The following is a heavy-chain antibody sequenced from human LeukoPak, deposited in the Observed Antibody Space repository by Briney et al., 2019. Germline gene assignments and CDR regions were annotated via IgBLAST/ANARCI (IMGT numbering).Heavy chain of an antibody. CDR2: IYTSGST. V-gene: IGHV4-4*07. CDR1: GFTFSSYW. D-gene: IGHD1-26*01. J-gene: IGHJ4*02. CDR3: AREGGYSGSYYVYY. Sequence: PGGSLRPSCAASGFTFSSYWMSWIRQPAGKGLEWVGRIYTSGSTHYNPSLKSRVTMSVDTSKNQFSLKLSSVTAADTAVYYCAREGGYSGSYYVYYWGQGTLVTVSS.